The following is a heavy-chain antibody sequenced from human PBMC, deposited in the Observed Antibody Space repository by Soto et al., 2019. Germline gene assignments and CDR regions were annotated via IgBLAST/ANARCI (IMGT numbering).Heavy chain of an antibody. Sequence: PGESLKISCKGSGYSFTSYWIGWVRQMPGKGLEWMGIIYPGDSDTRYSPSFQGQVTISADKSISTAYLQWSSLKASDTAVYYCARTDSGSYPYYYYYGMDVWGQGTTVTVSS. CDR1: GYSFTSYW. CDR3: ARTDSGSYPYYYYYGMDV. D-gene: IGHD1-26*01. V-gene: IGHV5-51*01. J-gene: IGHJ6*02. CDR2: IYPGDSDT.